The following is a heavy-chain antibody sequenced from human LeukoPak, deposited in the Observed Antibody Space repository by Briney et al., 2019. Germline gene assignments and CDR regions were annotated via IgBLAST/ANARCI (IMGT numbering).Heavy chain of an antibody. J-gene: IGHJ4*02. Sequence: ASVKVSCKASGYTFTSYGISWVRQAPGQGLEWMGWISTYNGNTNYTQKLQGRVTMTTDTSTNTAYMELRSLRSDDTAVYYCAREDYGSFDYWGQGTLVTVSS. CDR3: AREDYGSFDY. V-gene: IGHV1-18*01. CDR1: GYTFTSYG. CDR2: ISTYNGNT. D-gene: IGHD4/OR15-4a*01.